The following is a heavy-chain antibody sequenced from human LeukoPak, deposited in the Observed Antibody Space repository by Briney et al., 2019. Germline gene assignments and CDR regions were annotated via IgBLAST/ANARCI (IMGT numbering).Heavy chain of an antibody. CDR3: AKAAPGSGYYLFDY. J-gene: IGHJ4*02. CDR2: ISGGNT. Sequence: GASLRLSCAASGFTFSSYAMSWVRQAPGKGLEWVSAISGGNTYYADSVKGRFTISRDNSENTLYLQMNSLRAEDTAVYYCAKAAPGSGYYLFDYWGQGTLVTVSS. V-gene: IGHV3-23*01. CDR1: GFTFSSYA. D-gene: IGHD3-22*01.